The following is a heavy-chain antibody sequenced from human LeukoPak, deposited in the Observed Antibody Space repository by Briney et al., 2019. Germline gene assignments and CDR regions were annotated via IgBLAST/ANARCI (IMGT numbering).Heavy chain of an antibody. CDR3: ARGLPSQRYLLDT. CDR1: GLTFNIYP. D-gene: IGHD3-9*01. Sequence: PGRSLRLSCTASGLTFNIYPMHWVRQAPGKGLEWVGVVWADGSNTYYGDSVNGRFTISRDNPEIILYVQINSRRIHDTAVYYCARGLPSQRYLLDTWGQGTLVTVPS. J-gene: IGHJ5*02. CDR2: VWADGSNT. V-gene: IGHV3-33*01.